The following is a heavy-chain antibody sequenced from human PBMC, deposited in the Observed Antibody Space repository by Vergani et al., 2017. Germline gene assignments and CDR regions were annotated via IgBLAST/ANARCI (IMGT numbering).Heavy chain of an antibody. CDR2: IYPADSDT. CDR1: EYSFGNYW. D-gene: IGHD1-1*01. J-gene: IGHJ4*02. V-gene: IGHV5-51*01. Sequence: EVELAQSGPEMRKPGESLKISCKGSEYSFGNYWIGWVRQLPGKGLEWMGIIYPADSDTRYSPAFQGQVTISADKAMRTAFLQWDSRKASDTALYYCARHTTYTDSWGQGTLVTVSS. CDR3: ARHTTYTDS.